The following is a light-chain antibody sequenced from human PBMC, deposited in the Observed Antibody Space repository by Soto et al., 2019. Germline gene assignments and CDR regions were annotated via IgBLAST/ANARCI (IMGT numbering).Light chain of an antibody. Sequence: DIVMTQSPDSLAVSLGERATFNCKSSQSVLYSSNSKNYLAWYQQKPGQPPKLLISWASTRESGVPDRFSGSGSGTDFTLTISSLQSEDVAVYYCQQYYSTPLTFGGGTKVEIK. CDR3: QQYYSTPLT. V-gene: IGKV4-1*01. CDR2: WAS. J-gene: IGKJ4*01. CDR1: QSVLYSSNSKNY.